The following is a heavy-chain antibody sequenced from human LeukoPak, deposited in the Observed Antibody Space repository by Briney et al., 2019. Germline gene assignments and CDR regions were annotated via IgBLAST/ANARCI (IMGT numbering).Heavy chain of an antibody. CDR2: ISSRSSSI. J-gene: IGHJ4*02. D-gene: IGHD5-12*01. V-gene: IGHV3-21*01. Sequence: PVGSLRLSCAASGFTFSSYSMNWVRQAPRKGLEWVSYISSRSSSIYYADSLKGRFTISRDNAKKSLFLQMNSMRAEETAVYYRARDRGWLRYREDADDYWGERTLV. CDR3: ARDRGWLRYREDADDY. CDR1: GFTFSSYS.